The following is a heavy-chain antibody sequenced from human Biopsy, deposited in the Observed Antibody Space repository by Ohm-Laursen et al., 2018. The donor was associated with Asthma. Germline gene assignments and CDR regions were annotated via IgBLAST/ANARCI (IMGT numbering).Heavy chain of an antibody. Sequence: SSVKVSCKVSGGTFNYDIIWVLQAAGEGLEWLGGIIPIFGTTNYAQKFKGRVTITADESSSTAYMELSSLRSEDTAVYYCASETGHSYGSGSEYYFDYWGQGTMVTVSS. CDR3: ASETGHSYGSGSEYYFDY. CDR1: GGTFNYD. J-gene: IGHJ4*02. D-gene: IGHD3-10*01. CDR2: IIPIFGTT. V-gene: IGHV1-69*01.